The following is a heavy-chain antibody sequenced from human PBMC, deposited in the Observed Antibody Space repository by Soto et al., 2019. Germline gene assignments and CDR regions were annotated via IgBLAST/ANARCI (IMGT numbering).Heavy chain of an antibody. V-gene: IGHV4-39*01. CDR2: SFYRGST. D-gene: IGHD3-3*01. CDR1: GGSISSRSHY. CDR3: ATADGFGVVTPFFEY. J-gene: IGHJ4*02. Sequence: QLQLQESGPGLVKPSETLSLTCTVSGGSISSRSHYWGWIRQSPGKHLEWIGSSFYRGSTHYNPSLKTRVTISGDPSKNQVSLKLYSVTAADTAVYYWATADGFGVVTPFFEYWGQGILVTVSS.